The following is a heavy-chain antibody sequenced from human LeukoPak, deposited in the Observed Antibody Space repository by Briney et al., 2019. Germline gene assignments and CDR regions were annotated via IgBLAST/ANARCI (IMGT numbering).Heavy chain of an antibody. CDR2: IYYSGST. J-gene: IGHJ5*02. V-gene: IGHV4-39*01. D-gene: IGHD3-3*01. CDR3: ARGESRLEWYPLRWFDP. CDR1: GGSISSSSYY. Sequence: PSETLSLTCTVSGGSISSSSYYWGWIRQPPGKGLEWIGSIYYSGSTYYNPSLKSRVTISVDTSKNQFSLKLSSVTAADTAVYYCARGESRLEWYPLRWFDPWGQGTLVTVSS.